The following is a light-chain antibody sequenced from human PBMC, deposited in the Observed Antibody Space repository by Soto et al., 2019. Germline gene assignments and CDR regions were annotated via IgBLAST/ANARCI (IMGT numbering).Light chain of an antibody. Sequence: QAVVTQEPSLTVSPGGTVTLTCGSSTGAVTSGHYPYWFQQKPGQAPRTLIYDTSNKHSWTPARFSGSLLGGKAALTLSGAQPEDEAEYYYLLSYSGARDVFGTGTQLTVL. V-gene: IGLV7-46*01. J-gene: IGLJ1*01. CDR3: LLSYSGARDV. CDR2: DTS. CDR1: TGAVTSGHY.